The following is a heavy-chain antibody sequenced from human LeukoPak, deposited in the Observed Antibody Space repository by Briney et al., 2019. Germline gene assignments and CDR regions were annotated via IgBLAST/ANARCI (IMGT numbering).Heavy chain of an antibody. D-gene: IGHD3-9*01. Sequence: SETLSLTCTVSGGSISSGSSYWSWIRQPAGKGLEWIGRIYISGYTNYNPSLKSRVTISVDTSKNQFSLKLSSVTAADTAVYYCARDWDDILGGGWFDPWGQGTLVTVSS. CDR1: GGSISSGSSY. CDR2: IYISGYT. J-gene: IGHJ5*02. V-gene: IGHV4-61*02. CDR3: ARDWDDILGGGWFDP.